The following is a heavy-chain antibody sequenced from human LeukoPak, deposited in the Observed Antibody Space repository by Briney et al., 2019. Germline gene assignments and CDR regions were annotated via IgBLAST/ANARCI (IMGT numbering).Heavy chain of an antibody. Sequence: GGSLRLSCAASGFSLSTSWMHWVRQTPGKGLEWVSRTNNDGSRTTYADSVKGRFTISRDNAKNTLYLQMNSLRAEDTAVYYCARRRRIVGATPGAFDIWGQGTMVTVSS. J-gene: IGHJ3*02. CDR3: ARRRRIVGATPGAFDI. D-gene: IGHD1-26*01. V-gene: IGHV3-74*01. CDR1: GFSLSTSW. CDR2: TNNDGSRT.